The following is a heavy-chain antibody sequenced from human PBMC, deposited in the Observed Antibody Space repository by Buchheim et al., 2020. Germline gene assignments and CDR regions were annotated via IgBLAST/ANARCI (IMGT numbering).Heavy chain of an antibody. Sequence: QVQLQQWGAGLLKPSETLSLTCAVYGGSFSGSNWSWIRQPPGRGLERVGELIHSGSTNYNPSLKSRVTISVDTSKNQFSLKLSSVTAADTAVYYCARGLWSDFDPWGQGTL. V-gene: IGHV4-34*01. CDR2: LIHSGST. CDR3: ARGLWSDFDP. D-gene: IGHD3-10*01. CDR1: GGSFSGSN. J-gene: IGHJ5*02.